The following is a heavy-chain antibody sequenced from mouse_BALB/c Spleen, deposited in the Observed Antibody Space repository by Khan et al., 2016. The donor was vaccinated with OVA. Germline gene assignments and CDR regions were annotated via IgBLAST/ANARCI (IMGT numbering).Heavy chain of an antibody. CDR2: INPSSAYT. V-gene: IGHV1-4*01. CDR1: GYTFTSYT. D-gene: IGHD2-4*01. Sequence: QVQLQQSGAELARPGASVKMSCKASGYTFTSYTMHWVKQRPGQGLEWIGYINPSSAYTNYNQKFKDKATLTADKSSSTAYMQLSSLTSEDSAVYYWTRIYYDYDGYYAMNYWGQGTSVTVS. J-gene: IGHJ4*01. CDR3: TRIYYDYDGYYAMNY.